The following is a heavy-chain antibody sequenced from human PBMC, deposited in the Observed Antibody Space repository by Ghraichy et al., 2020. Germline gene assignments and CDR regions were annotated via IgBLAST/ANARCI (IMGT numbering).Heavy chain of an antibody. D-gene: IGHD7-27*01. CDR1: GFSLSTGRVG. Sequence: SGPTLVKPTQTLTLTCTFSGFSLSTGRVGVGWIRQPPGKALEWLAVIYWDDDKRYNPSLKSRLTITKDTSKNQVVLTMTNMDPVDTATYYCAHRASHWGYTWFDPWGQGTLVTVSS. CDR3: AHRASHWGYTWFDP. V-gene: IGHV2-5*02. CDR2: IYWDDDK. J-gene: IGHJ5*02.